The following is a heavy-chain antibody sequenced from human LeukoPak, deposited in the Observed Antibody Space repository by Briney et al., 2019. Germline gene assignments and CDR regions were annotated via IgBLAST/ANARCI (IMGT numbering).Heavy chain of an antibody. J-gene: IGHJ4*02. Sequence: GGPLISSCAASGFTFSSFALNWVRQAPGKGLEWVSTISGDGGATHYADSVKGRFTISRANSKNTLFLQMNSLRAEDTAVYYCAKSGRRDWDYFELWGQGTLVTASS. V-gene: IGHV3-23*01. CDR3: AKSGRRDWDYFEL. CDR1: GFTFSSFA. CDR2: ISGDGGAT. D-gene: IGHD3-9*01.